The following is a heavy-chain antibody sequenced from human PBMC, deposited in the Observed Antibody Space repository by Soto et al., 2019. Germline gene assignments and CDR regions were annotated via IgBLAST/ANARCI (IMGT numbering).Heavy chain of an antibody. V-gene: IGHV1-2*02. CDR1: GYTFTGYY. J-gene: IGHJ3*02. D-gene: IGHD5-18*01. CDR3: ARVRLLLAMDAFDI. Sequence: GASVKVSCKASGYTFTGYYMHWVRQAPGQGLEWMGWINPNSGGTNYAQKFQGRVTMTRDTSISTAYMELSRLRSDGTAVYYCARVRLLLAMDAFDIWGQGTMVTVSS. CDR2: INPNSGGT.